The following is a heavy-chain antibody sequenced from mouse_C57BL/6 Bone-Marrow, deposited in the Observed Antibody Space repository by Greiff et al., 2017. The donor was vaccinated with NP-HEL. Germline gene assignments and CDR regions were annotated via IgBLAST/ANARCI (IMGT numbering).Heavy chain of an antibody. Sequence: EVKLQESEGGLVQPGSSMKLSCTASGFTFSDYYMAWVRQVPEKGLEWVANINYDGSSTYYLDSLKSRFIISRDNAKNILYLQMRSLKSEDTATYYCAREGGLRRRTYAMDYGGQGTSVTVSS. D-gene: IGHD2-4*01. CDR3: AREGGLRRRTYAMDY. CDR2: INYDGSST. J-gene: IGHJ4*01. CDR1: GFTFSDYY. V-gene: IGHV5-16*01.